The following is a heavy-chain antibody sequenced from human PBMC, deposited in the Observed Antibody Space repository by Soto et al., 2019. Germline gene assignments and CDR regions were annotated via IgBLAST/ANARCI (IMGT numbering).Heavy chain of an antibody. CDR1: GGSISSGGAISSNSYS. D-gene: IGHD2-21*02. J-gene: IGHJ2*01. V-gene: IGHV4-30-2*01. Sequence: QLQLQESGSGLVKPSQTLSLTCAVSGGSISSGGAISSNSYSWNWIRQPPGKGLEWIGSIYESGNTYYRPSLKRRVSISVDRSKNQFSLNLSSVTAADTAVYYCARAPAIAHWYFDLWGRGTLATVSS. CDR3: ARAPAIAHWYFDL. CDR2: IYESGNT.